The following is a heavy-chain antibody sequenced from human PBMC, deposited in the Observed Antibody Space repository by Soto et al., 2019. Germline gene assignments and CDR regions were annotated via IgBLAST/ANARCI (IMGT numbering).Heavy chain of an antibody. CDR3: ARAPLYGGQAY. CDR2: IYSGGST. Sequence: EVQLVESGGGLVQPGGSLRLSRAASGFTVNSDYMTWVRQAPGKGLEWVSVIYSGGSTYYTDSVKGRFTISRDNSKNTLYLQMNSLRAEDTAVYYCARAPLYGGQAYWGQGTLVTVSS. CDR1: GFTVNSDY. D-gene: IGHD4-17*01. V-gene: IGHV3-66*01. J-gene: IGHJ4*02.